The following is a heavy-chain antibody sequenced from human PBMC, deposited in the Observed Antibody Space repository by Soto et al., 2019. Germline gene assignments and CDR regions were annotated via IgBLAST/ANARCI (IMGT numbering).Heavy chain of an antibody. CDR1: GYTLTELS. Sequence: ASVKVSCKVSGYTLTELSMHWVRQAPGKGLEWMGGFDPEDGETIYAQKFQGRVTMTEDTSTDTAYMELSSLRSEDTAVYYCATTAGITGTIAHDYWGQGTLVTVSS. D-gene: IGHD1-7*01. CDR3: ATTAGITGTIAHDY. CDR2: FDPEDGET. V-gene: IGHV1-24*01. J-gene: IGHJ4*02.